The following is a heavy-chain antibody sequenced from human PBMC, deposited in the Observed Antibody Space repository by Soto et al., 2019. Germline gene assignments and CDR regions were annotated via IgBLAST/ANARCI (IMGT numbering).Heavy chain of an antibody. Sequence: ASVKVSCKASGGTFSSYAISWVRQAPGQGLEWMGGIIPIFGTANYAQKFQGRVTITADESTSTAYMELSSLRSEDTAVYYCARVLTGYLWYHFDYWGQGTLVTVSS. D-gene: IGHD3-9*01. CDR1: GGTFSSYA. V-gene: IGHV1-69*13. CDR2: IIPIFGTA. J-gene: IGHJ4*02. CDR3: ARVLTGYLWYHFDY.